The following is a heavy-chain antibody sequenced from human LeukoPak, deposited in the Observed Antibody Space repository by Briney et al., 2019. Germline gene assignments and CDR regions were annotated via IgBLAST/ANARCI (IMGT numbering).Heavy chain of an antibody. CDR1: GGSISSYY. J-gene: IGHJ4*02. CDR3: ARDTYYYGSGSHFFDY. D-gene: IGHD3-10*01. V-gene: IGHV4-59*01. CDR2: IYYSGST. Sequence: PSETLSLTCTVSGGSISSYYWSWIRQPPGKGLEWIGYIYYSGSTNYNPSLKSRVTISVDTSKNQFSLKLSSVTAADTAVYYCARDTYYYGSGSHFFDYWGQGTLVTVSS.